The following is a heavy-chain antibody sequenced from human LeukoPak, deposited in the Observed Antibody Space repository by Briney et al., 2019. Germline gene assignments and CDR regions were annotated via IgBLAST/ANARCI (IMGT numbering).Heavy chain of an antibody. V-gene: IGHV4-39*07. D-gene: IGHD3-9*01. Sequence: SETLSLTCTVSGGSISSSSYYWGWIRQPPGKGLEWIGSIYYSGSTYYNPSLKSRVTISVDTSKNQFSLKLSSVTAADTAVYYCARDVDDILTVGTSYYMDVWGKGTTVTVSS. CDR2: IYYSGST. J-gene: IGHJ6*03. CDR3: ARDVDDILTVGTSYYMDV. CDR1: GGSISSSSYY.